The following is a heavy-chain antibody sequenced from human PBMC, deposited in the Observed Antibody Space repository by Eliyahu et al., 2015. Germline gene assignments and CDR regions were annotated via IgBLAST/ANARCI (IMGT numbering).Heavy chain of an antibody. CDR3: ATHGDGVVYFDY. CDR1: GYTFPXYX. J-gene: IGHJ4*02. D-gene: IGHD4-17*01. CDR2: INPSGGST. Sequence: QVQLVQSGAEVXKPGASVKVSCXASGYTFPXYXMXWVRQAPGQGLDGMGIINPSGGSTSYAQKFQGRVTMTRDTSTSTVYMELSSLRSEDTAVYYCATHGDGVVYFDYWGQGTLVTVSS. V-gene: IGHV1-46*01.